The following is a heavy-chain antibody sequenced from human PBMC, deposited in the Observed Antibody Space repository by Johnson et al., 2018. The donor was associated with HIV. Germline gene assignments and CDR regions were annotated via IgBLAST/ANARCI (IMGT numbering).Heavy chain of an antibody. CDR2: ISYDGINK. D-gene: IGHD6-19*01. Sequence: QMQLVESGGGLVQPGWSLRLSCAASGFTFDDYAIHWVRQAPGKGLEWETIISYDGINKYYAESVKGRFIISRDTSKNTLYLQMNSLRAEDTAVYYCASGWGIVVSDAFDIWGQGTMVTVSS. J-gene: IGHJ3*02. CDR1: GFTFDDYA. CDR3: ASGWGIVVSDAFDI. V-gene: IGHV3-30*04.